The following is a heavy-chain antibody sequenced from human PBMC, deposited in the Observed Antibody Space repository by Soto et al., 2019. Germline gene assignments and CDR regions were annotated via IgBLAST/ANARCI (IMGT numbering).Heavy chain of an antibody. CDR1: GFTFSSYA. Sequence: EVQLLESGGGLVQPGGSLRLSCAASGFTFSSYAMSWVRQAPGKGLEWVSAISGSGGSTYYADSVKGRFTISRDNSKNTQYLQMNSQRAEDTAVYYCAKGDIVLVPAAAPFYYYYYGMDVWGQGTTVTVSS. V-gene: IGHV3-23*01. J-gene: IGHJ6*02. D-gene: IGHD2-2*01. CDR3: AKGDIVLVPAAAPFYYYYYGMDV. CDR2: ISGSGGST.